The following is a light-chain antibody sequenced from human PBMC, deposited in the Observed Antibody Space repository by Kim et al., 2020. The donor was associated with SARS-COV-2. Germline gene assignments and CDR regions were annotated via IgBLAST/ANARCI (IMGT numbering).Light chain of an antibody. CDR2: SNN. CDR3: AAWDDSLNGPV. CDR1: SSNIGSNT. V-gene: IGLV1-44*01. J-gene: IGLJ3*02. Sequence: GQRVTIFCSGRSSNIGSNTVNWYQQIPGTAPKLLIYSNNQRPSGVPDRFSGSKSGTSASLAISGLQSEDEADYYCAAWDDSLNGPVFGGGTKLTVL.